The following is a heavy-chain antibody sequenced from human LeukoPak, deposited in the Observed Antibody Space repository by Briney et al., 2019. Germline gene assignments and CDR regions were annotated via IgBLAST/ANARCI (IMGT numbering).Heavy chain of an antibody. D-gene: IGHD5-24*01. CDR1: GFPCSSYW. CDR2: IKQDGSKK. CDR3: TRVGYIDEGIDY. V-gene: IGHV3-7*04. Sequence: GGSLRLSCVASGFPCSSYWMTWVRQAPGKGLVWVANIKQDGSKKSYVDPVKGRFTISRDNAKNSLYLQMNSLRAEDTAIYYCTRVGYIDEGIDYWGQGTLVTVSS. J-gene: IGHJ4*02.